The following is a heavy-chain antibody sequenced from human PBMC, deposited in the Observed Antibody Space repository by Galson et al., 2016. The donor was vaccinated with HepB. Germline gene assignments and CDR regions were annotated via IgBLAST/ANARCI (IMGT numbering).Heavy chain of an antibody. Sequence: SLRLSCAASGFTFNTFGMHWVRQAPGKGLAWISRIKGDGSATNYADSVKGRFTISRDNAQNTLYLQMNSLRAEDTAVYFCVRDGVGAAPFDYWGQGSLVTVSS. D-gene: IGHD3-3*01. CDR1: GFTFNTFG. V-gene: IGHV3-74*01. CDR2: IKGDGSAT. CDR3: VRDGVGAAPFDY. J-gene: IGHJ4*02.